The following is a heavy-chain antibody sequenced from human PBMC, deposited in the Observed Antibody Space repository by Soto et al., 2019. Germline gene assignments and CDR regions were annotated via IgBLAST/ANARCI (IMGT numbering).Heavy chain of an antibody. Sequence: SETLSLTCAVCGGSFSGYYWSWIRQPPGKGLEWIGEINHSGSTNYNPSLKSRVTISVDTSKNQFSLKLSSVTAADTAVYYCARGRITGTTRWFDPWGQGTLVTVSS. CDR1: GGSFSGYY. J-gene: IGHJ5*02. CDR2: INHSGST. V-gene: IGHV4-34*01. CDR3: ARGRITGTTRWFDP. D-gene: IGHD1-7*01.